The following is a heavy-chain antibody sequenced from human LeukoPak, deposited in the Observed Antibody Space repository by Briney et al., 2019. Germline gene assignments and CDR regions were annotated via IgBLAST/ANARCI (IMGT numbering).Heavy chain of an antibody. CDR3: AGGPQYTGSFPF. CDR1: GFTFSSFE. Sequence: GGSLRLSCAASGFTFSSFEMTWVRQAPGKGLEWVSYISDSGSTIKDADSVKGRFTISRDNAKNSLYLQMNSLRAEDTALYYCAGGPQYTGSFPFWGQGTLVTVPS. CDR2: ISDSGSTI. J-gene: IGHJ4*02. V-gene: IGHV3-48*03. D-gene: IGHD1-26*01.